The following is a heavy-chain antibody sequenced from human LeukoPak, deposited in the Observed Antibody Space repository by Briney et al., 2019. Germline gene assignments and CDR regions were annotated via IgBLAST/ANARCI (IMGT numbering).Heavy chain of an antibody. V-gene: IGHV3-21*01. CDR3: ARMDIPYAFDI. CDR1: GFTFSSYA. Sequence: GSLRLSCAASGFTFSSYAMNWVRQAPGKGLEWVSSISSSSSYIYYADSVKGRFTISRDNAKNSLYLQMNSLRAEDTAVYYCARMDIPYAFDIWGQGTMVTVSS. D-gene: IGHD2-2*03. J-gene: IGHJ3*02. CDR2: ISSSSSYI.